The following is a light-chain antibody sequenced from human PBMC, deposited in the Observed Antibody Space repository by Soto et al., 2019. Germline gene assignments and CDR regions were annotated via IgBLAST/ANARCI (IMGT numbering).Light chain of an antibody. CDR2: DAS. J-gene: IGKJ4*01. CDR1: QSISSW. V-gene: IGKV1-5*01. Sequence: DLQMTQSPSTLSASVGDRVTITCRASQSISSWLAWYQQKPGKAPKLLIYDASSLESGVPSRFSGSGSGTEFTLTISSLQPDDFATYYCQQSGLTFGGGTKV. CDR3: QQSGLT.